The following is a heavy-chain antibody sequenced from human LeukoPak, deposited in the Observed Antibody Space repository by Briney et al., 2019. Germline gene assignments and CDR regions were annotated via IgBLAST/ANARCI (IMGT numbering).Heavy chain of an antibody. V-gene: IGHV3-30-3*01. Sequence: GGSLRLSCPASGFTFSSYAMQWVRQAPGKGLEWVAVISHDGSNKYYADSVKGRFTISRDNSKNTLYLQMNSLRAEDTAVYYCARSLIVGANYFDYWGRGTLVTVSS. J-gene: IGHJ4*02. CDR1: GFTFSSYA. CDR2: ISHDGSNK. D-gene: IGHD1-26*01. CDR3: ARSLIVGANYFDY.